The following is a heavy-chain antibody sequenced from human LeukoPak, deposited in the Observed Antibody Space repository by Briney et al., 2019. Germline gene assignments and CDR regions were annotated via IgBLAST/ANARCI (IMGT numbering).Heavy chain of an antibody. CDR1: GGXFSGYY. CDR3: ARPSYYYGSGSYYKGRYYFDY. Sequence: PSETLSLTCAVYGGXFSGYYCSWIRQPPGKGLEWIGEINHSGSTNYNPSLKSRVTISVDTSKNQFSLKLSSVTAADTAVYYCARPSYYYGSGSYYKGRYYFDYWGQGTVVTVSS. CDR2: INHSGST. J-gene: IGHJ4*02. V-gene: IGHV4-34*01. D-gene: IGHD3-10*01.